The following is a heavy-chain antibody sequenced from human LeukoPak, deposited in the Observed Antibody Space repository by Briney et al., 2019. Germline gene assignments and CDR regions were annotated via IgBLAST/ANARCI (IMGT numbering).Heavy chain of an antibody. CDR2: IYTSGST. D-gene: IGHD3-10*01. J-gene: IGHJ4*02. V-gene: IGHV4-4*07. CDR3: ARGTSFGELLSD. CDR1: GGSISSYY. Sequence: SETLSLTCTVSGGSISSYYWSWIRQPAGKGLEWIGRIYTSGSTNYNPSLKSRVTMSVDTSKNQFSLKLSPVTAADTAVYYCARGTSFGELLSDWGQGTLVTVSS.